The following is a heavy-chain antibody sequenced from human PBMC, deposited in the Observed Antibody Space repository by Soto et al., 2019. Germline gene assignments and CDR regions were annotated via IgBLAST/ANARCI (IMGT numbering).Heavy chain of an antibody. Sequence: SGGSLRLSCAASGFTFSNAWMNWVRQAPGKGLEWVGRIKSKTDGGTTDYAAPVKGRFTISRDDSKNTLYLQMNSLKTEDTAVYYCTTEGSATSYYHYGMDVWGQGTTVTVSS. CDR1: GFTFSNAW. CDR2: IKSKTDGGTT. J-gene: IGHJ6*02. CDR3: TTEGSATSYYHYGMDV. V-gene: IGHV3-15*07. D-gene: IGHD6-25*01.